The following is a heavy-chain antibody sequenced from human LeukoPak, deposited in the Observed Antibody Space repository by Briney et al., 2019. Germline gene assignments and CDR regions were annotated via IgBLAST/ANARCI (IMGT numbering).Heavy chain of an antibody. CDR1: GYTFTGYY. V-gene: IGHV1-2*02. CDR3: ARGPQARKWLLPRRWFDP. CDR2: INPNSGGT. D-gene: IGHD3-22*01. Sequence: GASVKVSCKASGYTFTGYYMHWVRQAPGQGLEWMGWINPNSGGTNYAQKFQGRVTLTRDTSISTAYMELSRLRSDDTAVYYCARGPQARKWLLPRRWFDPWGQGTLVTVSS. J-gene: IGHJ5*02.